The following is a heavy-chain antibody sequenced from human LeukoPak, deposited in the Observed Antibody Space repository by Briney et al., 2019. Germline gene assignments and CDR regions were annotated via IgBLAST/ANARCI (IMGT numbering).Heavy chain of an antibody. CDR3: AREEQWLVLDI. CDR2: ISSGSSYI. V-gene: IGHV3-21*01. CDR1: GFTFSSYS. Sequence: PGGSLRLSCAASGFTFSSYSMTWVRQAPGKGLEWVSSISSGSSYIYYADSVQGRFTISRDNAKNSLYLQTNSLGAEDTAVYYCAREEQWLVLDIWGQGTMVTVSS. J-gene: IGHJ3*02. D-gene: IGHD6-19*01.